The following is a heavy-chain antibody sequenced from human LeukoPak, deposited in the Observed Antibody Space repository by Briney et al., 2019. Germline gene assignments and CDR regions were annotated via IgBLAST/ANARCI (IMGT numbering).Heavy chain of an antibody. V-gene: IGHV1-2*02. CDR2: INPNNGGT. D-gene: IGHD3-10*01. Sequence: ASVKVSCKASGYTCTGYYMHWVRQAPGQGLEWMGWINPNNGGTNYAQKFQGRVTMTRDTSISTAYLELNSLTSDDTAVYYCARDMVRGVIEVYWGQGTLVTVSS. CDR3: ARDMVRGVIEVY. CDR1: GYTCTGYY. J-gene: IGHJ4*02.